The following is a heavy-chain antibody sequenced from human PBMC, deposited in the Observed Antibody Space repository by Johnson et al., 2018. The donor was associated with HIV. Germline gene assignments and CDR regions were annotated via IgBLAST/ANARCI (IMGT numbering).Heavy chain of an antibody. D-gene: IGHD3-16*01. CDR1: GFTFRSYG. V-gene: IGHV3-23*04. CDR2: ISGSGGST. CDR3: AREWGIITFGGVIPRNAFDI. J-gene: IGHJ3*02. Sequence: VQLVESGGGVVQPGGSLRLSCAASGFTFRSYGMHWVRQAPGKGLEWVSAISGSGGSTYYADSVKGRFTISRDNSKNTLYLQMNSLRAEDTAVYYCAREWGIITFGGVIPRNAFDIWGQGTMVTVSS.